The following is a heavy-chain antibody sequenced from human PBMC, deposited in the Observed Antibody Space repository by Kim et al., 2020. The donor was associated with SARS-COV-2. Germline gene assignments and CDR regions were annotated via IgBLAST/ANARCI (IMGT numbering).Heavy chain of an antibody. CDR2: IHTGGAT. CDR3: ARPDWFDP. CDR1: GFSVSGDY. Sequence: GGSLRLSCAVSGFSVSGDYMNWVRQAPGKGLECVSVIHTGGATFYADSVKGRFTISSDSSKNTLYLQMNSLRVEDTAVYYCARPDWFDPWGQGTLVTVSS. V-gene: IGHV3-66*04. J-gene: IGHJ5*02.